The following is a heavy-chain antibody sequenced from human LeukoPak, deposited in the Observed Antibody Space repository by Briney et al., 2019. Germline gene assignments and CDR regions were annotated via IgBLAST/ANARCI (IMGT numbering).Heavy chain of an antibody. D-gene: IGHD6-19*01. V-gene: IGHV3-30*02. CDR1: GFTFSSYG. CDR3: ARPPTGRWLVAYYYYYMDV. J-gene: IGHJ6*03. Sequence: GGSLRLSCAASGFTFSSYGMHWVRQAPGKGLEWVAFIRYDGSNKYYADSVKGRFTISRDNSKNTLYLQMNSLRAEDTAVYYCARPPTGRWLVAYYYYYMDVWGKGTTVTISS. CDR2: IRYDGSNK.